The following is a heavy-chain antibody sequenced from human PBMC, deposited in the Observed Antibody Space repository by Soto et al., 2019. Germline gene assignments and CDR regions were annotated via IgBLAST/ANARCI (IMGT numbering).Heavy chain of an antibody. V-gene: IGHV1-18*01. J-gene: IGHJ4*02. CDR2: ISAYNGNT. CDR3: ARVKGSYDSSGYYPSY. D-gene: IGHD3-22*01. Sequence: ASVKVSCKASGYTFTSYGISWVRQAPGQGLEWMGWISAYNGNTNYAQKLQGRVTMTTDTSTSTAYMELRSLRSDDTAVYYCARVKGSYDSSGYYPSYWGQGTLVTVSS. CDR1: GYTFTSYG.